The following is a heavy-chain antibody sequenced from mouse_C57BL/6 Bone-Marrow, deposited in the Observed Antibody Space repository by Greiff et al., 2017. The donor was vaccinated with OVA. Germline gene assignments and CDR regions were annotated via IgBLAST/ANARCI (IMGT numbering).Heavy chain of an antibody. Sequence: EVMLVESGGGLVQPGGSLKLSCAASGFTFSDYGMAWVRQAPRKGPEWVAFISNLAYSIYYADTVTGRFTISRENAKNTLYLEMSSLRSEDTAMYYCARLRDAMDYWGQGTSVTVSS. D-gene: IGHD3-3*01. J-gene: IGHJ4*01. CDR2: ISNLAYSI. CDR3: ARLRDAMDY. CDR1: GFTFSDYG. V-gene: IGHV5-15*01.